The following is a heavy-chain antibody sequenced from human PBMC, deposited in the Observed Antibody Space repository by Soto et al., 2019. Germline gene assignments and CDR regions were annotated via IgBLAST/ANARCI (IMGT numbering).Heavy chain of an antibody. CDR2: IYNSVST. V-gene: IGHV4-59*01. CDR1: GGSISNYY. Sequence: QVQLQESGPGLVKPSETLSLTCTVSGGSISNYYWSWIRQPPGKGLEWIGHIYNSVSTNYNPSLKSRVTISVDTSKNQFSLKLSSVTAADTAVYYCARGLMLRYTDWLDPWGQGTLVTVSS. D-gene: IGHD3-9*01. CDR3: ARGLMLRYTDWLDP. J-gene: IGHJ5*02.